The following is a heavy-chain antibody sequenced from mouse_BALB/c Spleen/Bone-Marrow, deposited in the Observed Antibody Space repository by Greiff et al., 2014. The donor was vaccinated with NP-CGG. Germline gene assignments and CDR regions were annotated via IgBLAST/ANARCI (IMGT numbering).Heavy chain of an antibody. J-gene: IGHJ4*01. CDR1: GFTFSDFY. D-gene: IGHD2-14*01. CDR2: ISDGGSYI. V-gene: IGHV5-4*02. CDR3: TRDRGVQGYAMDY. Sequence: EVKLVESGRGLVKPGGSLKLSCAASGFTFSDFYMYWVRQTPEKRLEWVATISDGGSYIYYPDSVKGRFTISRDDAKNNLYLQMSSLKSEDTAMYYCTRDRGVQGYAMDYWGQGTSVTVSS.